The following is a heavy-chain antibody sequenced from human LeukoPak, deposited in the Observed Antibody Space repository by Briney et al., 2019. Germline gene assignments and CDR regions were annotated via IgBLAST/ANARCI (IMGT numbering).Heavy chain of an antibody. J-gene: IGHJ5*01. V-gene: IGHV3-66*01. CDR1: GFTVSSNY. CDR3: AKESRSDSGYYRDS. CDR2: IYSGGST. Sequence: SGGSLRLSCAASGFTVSSNYMSWVRQAPGKGLEWVSVIYSGGSTYYADSVKGRFTISRDNSKNTLYLQMNSLRAEDTAVYYCAKESRSDSGYYRDSWGQGTLVTVSS. D-gene: IGHD5-12*01.